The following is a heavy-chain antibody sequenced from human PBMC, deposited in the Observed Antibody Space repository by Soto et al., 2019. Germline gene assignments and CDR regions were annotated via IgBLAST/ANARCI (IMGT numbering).Heavy chain of an antibody. V-gene: IGHV3-21*03. CDR2: ISSSSSYI. J-gene: IGHJ3*02. CDR1: GFTFSSYS. CDR3: TTEYYYDAFDI. D-gene: IGHD3-10*01. Sequence: GGSLRLSCAASGFTFSSYSMNWVRQAPGKGLEWVSSISSSSSYIYYADSVKGRFTISRDDSKNTLYLQMNSLKTEDTAVYYCTTEYYYDAFDIWGQGTMVTVSS.